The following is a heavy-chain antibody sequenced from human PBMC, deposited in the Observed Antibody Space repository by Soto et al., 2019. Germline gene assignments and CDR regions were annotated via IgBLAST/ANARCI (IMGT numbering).Heavy chain of an antibody. Sequence: QVQLVQSGAEVKKPGSSVKVSCKASGGTFSSYAISWVRQAPGQGLEWMGGIIPIFGTANYAQKFQGRVTITADESTSTAYMELSSLRSEDTAVYYCARAKGSWDHPPYYYGMDVWGQGTTVTVSS. D-gene: IGHD6-13*01. J-gene: IGHJ6*02. V-gene: IGHV1-69*01. CDR2: IIPIFGTA. CDR3: ARAKGSWDHPPYYYGMDV. CDR1: GGTFSSYA.